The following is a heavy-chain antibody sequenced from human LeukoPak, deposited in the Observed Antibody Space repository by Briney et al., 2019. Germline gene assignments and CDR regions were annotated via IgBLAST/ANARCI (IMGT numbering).Heavy chain of an antibody. CDR2: INHSGST. Sequence: SETLSLTCAVYGGSFSGYYWSWLRQPPGKGLEWIGEINHSGSTNYNPSLKSRVTISVDTSKNQFSLKLSSVTAADTAVYYCARGGGSIRYFDWLFQNWFDPWGQGTLVTVSS. D-gene: IGHD3-9*01. J-gene: IGHJ5*02. CDR3: ARGGGSIRYFDWLFQNWFDP. V-gene: IGHV4-34*01. CDR1: GGSFSGYY.